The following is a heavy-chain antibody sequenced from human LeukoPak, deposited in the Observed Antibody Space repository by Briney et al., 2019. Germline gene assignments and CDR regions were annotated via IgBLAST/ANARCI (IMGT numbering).Heavy chain of an antibody. D-gene: IGHD4-17*01. Sequence: GGSLRLSCAAAGFTFSSEWRSWVRQAPGKGLDWVANIKQDGSEKYYVDSVKGRFTISRDNARNSLYLQMNSLRAEDTAVYYCARGGDYGDSFDYWGEGTLVTVSS. CDR1: GFTFSSEW. V-gene: IGHV3-7*01. J-gene: IGHJ4*02. CDR2: IKQDGSEK. CDR3: ARGGDYGDSFDY.